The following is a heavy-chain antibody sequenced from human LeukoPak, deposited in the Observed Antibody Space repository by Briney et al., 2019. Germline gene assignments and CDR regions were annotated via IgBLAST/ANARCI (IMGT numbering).Heavy chain of an antibody. CDR3: ARFGSGWYRDYYFDY. CDR2: SNPNSGGT. V-gene: IGHV1-2*02. CDR1: GYTFTGYY. J-gene: IGHJ4*02. Sequence: ASVKVSCKASGYTFTGYYMLWVRQAPGQGLEWMGWSNPNSGGTNYAQKFQGRVTMTRDTSISTVYMELSRLRSDDTAVYYCARFGSGWYRDYYFDYWGQGTLVTVSS. D-gene: IGHD6-19*01.